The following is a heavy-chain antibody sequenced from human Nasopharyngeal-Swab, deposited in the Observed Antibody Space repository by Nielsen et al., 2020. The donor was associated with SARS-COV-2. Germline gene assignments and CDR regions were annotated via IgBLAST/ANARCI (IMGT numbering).Heavy chain of an antibody. D-gene: IGHD3-22*01. CDR1: GCSISSYY. CDR3: ARETYYYDSRPLDY. Sequence: AETLSLTCTVSGCSISSYYWRWIRQPAGKGLEWVGRIYTSGSTNYNPSLKSRVTMSVDTSKNQFSLKLSSVTAADTAVYYCARETYYYDSRPLDYWGQGTLVTVSS. J-gene: IGHJ4*02. V-gene: IGHV4-4*07. CDR2: IYTSGST.